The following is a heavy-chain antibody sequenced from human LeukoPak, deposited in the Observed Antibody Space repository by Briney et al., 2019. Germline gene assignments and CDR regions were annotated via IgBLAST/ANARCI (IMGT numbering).Heavy chain of an antibody. CDR2: INGDGSET. CDR1: GFTFSSHW. Sequence: QTGGSLRLSCSASGFTFSSHWMHWVRQAPGKGLVWVSRINGDGSETNYAASVRGRFTIARDNAKNTAYLQMNSMAADETAVYYCASGSGDYGDPFDYWGQGTLVTVSS. D-gene: IGHD4-17*01. CDR3: ASGSGDYGDPFDY. J-gene: IGHJ4*02. V-gene: IGHV3-74*01.